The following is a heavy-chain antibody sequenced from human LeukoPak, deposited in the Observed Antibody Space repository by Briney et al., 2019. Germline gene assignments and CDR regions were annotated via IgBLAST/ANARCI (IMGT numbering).Heavy chain of an antibody. CDR2: IYYSGST. V-gene: IGHV4-59*01. J-gene: IGHJ4*02. CDR3: ARSRDIWFGDAYYFDY. Sequence: SETLSLTCTVSGGSISSYYWSWIRQPPGKGLEWIGYIYYSGSTNYNPSLKSRVTISVDTSKNQFSLKLSSVTAADTAAYYCARSRDIWFGDAYYFDYWGQGTLVTVSS. CDR1: GGSISSYY. D-gene: IGHD3-10*01.